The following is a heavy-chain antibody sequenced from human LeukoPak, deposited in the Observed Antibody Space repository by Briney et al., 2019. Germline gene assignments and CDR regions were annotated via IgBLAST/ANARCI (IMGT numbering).Heavy chain of an antibody. V-gene: IGHV3-33*01. Sequence: GRSLRLSCAASGFTFSSYGVHWVRQAPGKGLGWVAVIWYDGSNKYYADSVKGRFTISRDNSKNTLYLQMNSLRAEDTAVYYCARERGWLNDYNWFDPWGQGTLVTVSS. D-gene: IGHD3-22*01. J-gene: IGHJ5*02. CDR2: IWYDGSNK. CDR1: GFTFSSYG. CDR3: ARERGWLNDYNWFDP.